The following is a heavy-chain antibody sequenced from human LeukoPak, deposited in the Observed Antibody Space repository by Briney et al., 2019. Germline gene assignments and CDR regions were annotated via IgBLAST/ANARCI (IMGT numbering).Heavy chain of an antibody. D-gene: IGHD3-22*01. CDR1: GFTFTKYW. CDR2: IKQDGSDK. Sequence: TGDSLRLSCAASGFTFTKYWMTWVRQAPGKGLEWVGNIKQDGSDKNYMDSVKGRFTISRDNTKNSVYLQMSSLRAEDTAVYYCARDNDSSGYIGYWGQGTLVTVSS. J-gene: IGHJ4*02. V-gene: IGHV3-7*01. CDR3: ARDNDSSGYIGY.